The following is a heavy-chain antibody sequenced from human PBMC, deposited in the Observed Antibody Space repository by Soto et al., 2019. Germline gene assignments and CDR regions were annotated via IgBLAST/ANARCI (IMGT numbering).Heavy chain of an antibody. V-gene: IGHV4-39*01. CDR2: IYFSGTT. CDR3: ARHGSY. J-gene: IGHJ4*02. Sequence: QLQLQESGPGLVKPSETLSLTCNVSGVSISGNSYYWGWIRQPPGKGLEWIGTIYFSGTTFYNPSLKSRLTISVDTSKNQFSLRLRSVTAADTAVYYCARHGSYWGQGALVAVSS. CDR1: GVSISGNSYY.